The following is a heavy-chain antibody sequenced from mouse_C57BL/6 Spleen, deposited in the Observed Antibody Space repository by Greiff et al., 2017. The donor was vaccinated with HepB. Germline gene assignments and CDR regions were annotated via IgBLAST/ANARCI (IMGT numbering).Heavy chain of an antibody. V-gene: IGHV5-4*03. CDR2: ISDGGSYT. Sequence: EVKLVESGGGLVKPGGSLKLSCAASGFTFSSYAMSWVRQTPEKRLEWVATISDGGSYTYYPDNVKGRFIISRDNAKNNLYLQMSHLKSEDTAMYYCARGHGSSYYWYFDVWGTGTTVTVSS. CDR3: ARGHGSSYYWYFDV. J-gene: IGHJ1*03. D-gene: IGHD1-1*01. CDR1: GFTFSSYA.